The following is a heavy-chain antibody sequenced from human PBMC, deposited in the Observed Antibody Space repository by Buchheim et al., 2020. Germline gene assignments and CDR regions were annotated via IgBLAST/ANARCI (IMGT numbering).Heavy chain of an antibody. Sequence: EVQLLESGGGLVQPGGSLRLSCAASGFNFRSGAMSWVRQAPGKGLEWISYIRGGGSPIYYTESVKGRFITSRDNSRSSLYLQMNSLRAEDTAVYFCVRGGYPYYGLDVWGQGTT. CDR2: IRGGGSPI. V-gene: IGHV3-48*04. CDR3: VRGGYPYYGLDV. CDR1: GFNFRSGA. J-gene: IGHJ6*02. D-gene: IGHD5-12*01.